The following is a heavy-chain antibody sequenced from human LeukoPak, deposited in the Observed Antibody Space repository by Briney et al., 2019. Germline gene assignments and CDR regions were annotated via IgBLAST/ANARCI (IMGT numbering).Heavy chain of an antibody. J-gene: IGHJ6*03. V-gene: IGHV1-69*06. Sequence: GSSVKVSCKASGGTFSSYAISWVRQAPGQGLEWMGGIIPIFGTANYAQKFQGRVTITADKSTSTAYMELSSLRSEDTAVYYCARGRIFDWTSYYYYYMDVWGKGTTVTVSS. D-gene: IGHD3-9*01. CDR3: ARGRIFDWTSYYYYYMDV. CDR1: GGTFSSYA. CDR2: IIPIFGTA.